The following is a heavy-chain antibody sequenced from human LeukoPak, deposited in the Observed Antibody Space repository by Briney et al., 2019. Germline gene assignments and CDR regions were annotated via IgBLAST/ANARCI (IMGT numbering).Heavy chain of an antibody. CDR1: GFTFSSYA. D-gene: IGHD4-23*01. J-gene: IGHJ4*02. CDR2: ISYDGSNK. CDR3: AREEFGGNSPTGYFDS. V-gene: IGHV3-30-3*01. Sequence: PGGCLRLSCAASGFTFSSYAIDWVRQAPGKGLEWVAVISYDGSNKYYADSVKGRFTIPRDNYKNTLSLQMTTLKAEDTAVYSCAREEFGGNSPTGYFDSWGQGNLVTVSS.